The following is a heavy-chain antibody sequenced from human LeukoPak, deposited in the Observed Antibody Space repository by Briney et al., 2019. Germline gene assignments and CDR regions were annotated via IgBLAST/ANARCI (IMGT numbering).Heavy chain of an antibody. Sequence: SVKVSCKASGGTFSSYAISWVRQAPGRELEWMGGIIPIFGTANYAQKFQGRVTITADESTSTAYMELSSLRSEDTAVYYCARPRYSSSWRFDYWGQGTLVTVSS. CDR1: GGTFSSYA. D-gene: IGHD6-13*01. J-gene: IGHJ4*02. CDR2: IIPIFGTA. CDR3: ARPRYSSSWRFDY. V-gene: IGHV1-69*01.